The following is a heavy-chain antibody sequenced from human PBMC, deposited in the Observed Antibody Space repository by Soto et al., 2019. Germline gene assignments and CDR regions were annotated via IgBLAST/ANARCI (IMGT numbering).Heavy chain of an antibody. V-gene: IGHV4-31*03. CDR1: GGSISSGGYY. Sequence: SETLSLTCTVSGGSISSGGYYWSWIRQHPGKGLEWIGYIYYSGSTYYKPSLKSRVSLSVDTSKNQFSLKLSSVPAADTAVYYCANSYYDILTGYYNGFDYWGQGTLVTVSS. CDR3: ANSYYDILTGYYNGFDY. J-gene: IGHJ4*02. D-gene: IGHD3-9*01. CDR2: IYYSGST.